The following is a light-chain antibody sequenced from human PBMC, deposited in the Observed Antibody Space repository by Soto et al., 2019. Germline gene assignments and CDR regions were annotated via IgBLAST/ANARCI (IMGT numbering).Light chain of an antibody. CDR2: EVN. CDR1: SSDVGGNDY. Sequence: SALPQPASVSGSPGQSVTLSCTGASSDVGGNDYVSWYQQHPGKAPKLILYEVNHRPSGVSNHFSGSKSGNTASLIISGLQADDEADYYCSSYSTTSTLVFGSGTKLTVL. V-gene: IGLV2-14*01. CDR3: SSYSTTSTLV. J-gene: IGLJ1*01.